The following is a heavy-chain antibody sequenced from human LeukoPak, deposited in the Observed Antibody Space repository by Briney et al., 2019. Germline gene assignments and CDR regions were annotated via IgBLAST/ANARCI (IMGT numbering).Heavy chain of an antibody. V-gene: IGHV3-15*01. J-gene: IGHJ4*02. CDR3: TTAGLRRGSGSSFDY. Sequence: PGGSLRLSCAASGFTFSNAWVSWVRQAPGKGLEWVGRIKSKTDGGTTDYAAPVKGRFTISRDDSKNTLYLQMNSLKTEDTAVYYCTTAGLRRGSGSSFDYWGQGTLVTVSS. CDR1: GFTFSNAW. D-gene: IGHD3-10*01. CDR2: IKSKTDGGTT.